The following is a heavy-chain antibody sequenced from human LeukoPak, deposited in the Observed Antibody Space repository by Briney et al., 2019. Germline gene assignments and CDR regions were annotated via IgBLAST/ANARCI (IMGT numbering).Heavy chain of an antibody. V-gene: IGHV1-2*02. J-gene: IGHJ4*02. CDR1: GYTFTGYY. CDR2: INPNSGGT. CDR3: ARYDCSSTSCYFDY. Sequence: ASVKVACKASGYTFTGYYMHWVRQAPGQGLEWMGWINPNSGGTHYAQKFQGRVTMTRDTSIRAAYMELSRMRSDDTAVYYCARYDCSSTSCYFDYWGQGTLVT. D-gene: IGHD2-2*01.